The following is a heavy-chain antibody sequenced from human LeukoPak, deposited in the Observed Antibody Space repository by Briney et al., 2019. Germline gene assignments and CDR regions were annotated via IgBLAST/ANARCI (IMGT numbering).Heavy chain of an antibody. CDR3: ARVTGYMIEDYFDY. J-gene: IGHJ4*02. CDR2: ISSSETT. CDR1: GGSVTSYY. D-gene: IGHD3-22*01. Sequence: SETLSLTCSVSGGSVTSYYWNWVRQAPGKGLEWIGYISSSETTDYGPSFKSRVTMSLDTSKNQFSLKLSSVTAADTGVYYCARVTGYMIEDYFDYWGQGTLVTVSS. V-gene: IGHV4-59*02.